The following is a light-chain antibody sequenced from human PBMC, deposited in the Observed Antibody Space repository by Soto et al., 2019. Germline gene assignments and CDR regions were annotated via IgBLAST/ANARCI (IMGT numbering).Light chain of an antibody. J-gene: IGKJ2*01. CDR2: GGS. CDR1: QSVSSSF. Sequence: ETVLTQSPGTLSLSPGVRVTLSCRASQSVSSSFLAWYQQKPGQAPRLLIYGGSNRATAIADRFSGSGSGTDFTLTISRLEPEDCAVYYCQQYGTSPPMYTFGQGTKVELK. V-gene: IGKV3-20*01. CDR3: QQYGTSPPMYT.